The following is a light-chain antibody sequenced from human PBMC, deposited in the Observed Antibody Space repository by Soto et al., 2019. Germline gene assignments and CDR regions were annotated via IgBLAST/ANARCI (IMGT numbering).Light chain of an antibody. V-gene: IGKV1-5*01. CDR2: DAY. CDR3: QQYSSYSPLT. CDR1: QSISSW. Sequence: DIQMTQSPSTLSASVGDRVTITCRASQSISSWLAWYQQKPGKAPKLLIYDAYSLESGTPSRFSGRRSGTEFTLTIASVQPEDFATYYCQQYSSYSPLTCGGGTKGDIK. J-gene: IGKJ4*01.